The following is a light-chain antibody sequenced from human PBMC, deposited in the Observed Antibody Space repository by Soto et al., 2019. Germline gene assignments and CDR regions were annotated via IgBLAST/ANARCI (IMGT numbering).Light chain of an antibody. J-gene: IGLJ1*01. Sequence: LTPTAPLSWSPGQAITHSLTGNNNDIGRYNYVPWYQQYPGKAPKFMIYDVSNRPSGVSNRFSGSKSGNTASLTISGLQAEDEADYYCSSYISSSTYVFGTGTKVTV. CDR3: SSYISSSTYV. CDR1: NNDIGRYNY. V-gene: IGLV2-14*01. CDR2: DVS.